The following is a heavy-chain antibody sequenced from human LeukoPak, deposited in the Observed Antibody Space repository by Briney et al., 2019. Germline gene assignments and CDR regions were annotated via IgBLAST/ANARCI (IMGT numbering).Heavy chain of an antibody. V-gene: IGHV4-34*01. D-gene: IGHD3-10*01. CDR3: AEGRGGSGSHNWFDP. CDR2: INHSGST. Sequence: SETLSLTCAVYGGSFSGYYWSWIRQPPGKGLEWIGEINHSGSTNYNPSLKSRVTISVDTSKNQFSLKLSSVTAADTAVYYCAEGRGGSGSHNWFDPWGQGTLVTVSS. J-gene: IGHJ5*02. CDR1: GGSFSGYY.